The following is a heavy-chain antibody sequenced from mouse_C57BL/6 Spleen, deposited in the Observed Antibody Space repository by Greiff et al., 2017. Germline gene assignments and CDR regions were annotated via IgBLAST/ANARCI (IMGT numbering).Heavy chain of an antibody. CDR2: IRNKANGYTT. CDR1: GFTFTDYY. Sequence: EVMLVESGGGLVQPGGSLSLSCAASGFTFTDYYMSWVRQPPGKALEWLGFIRNKANGYTTEYSASVKGRFTISRDNSQSILYLQMNALRAEDSATYYCARSGSNYLDYWGQGTTLTVSS. CDR3: ARSGSNYLDY. D-gene: IGHD5-1*01. J-gene: IGHJ2*01. V-gene: IGHV7-3*01.